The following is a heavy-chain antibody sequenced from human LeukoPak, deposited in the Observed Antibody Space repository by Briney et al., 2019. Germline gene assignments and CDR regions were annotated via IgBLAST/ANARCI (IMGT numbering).Heavy chain of an antibody. Sequence: PSQTLSLTCTVSGGSISSGGYSWSWIRQPPGKGLEWIGYIYHSGSTYYNPSLKSRVTISVDTSKNQFSLKLSSVTAADTAVYYCARLYSGGEYYFDYWGQGTLVTVSS. CDR1: GGSISSGGYS. V-gene: IGHV4-30-2*03. J-gene: IGHJ4*02. D-gene: IGHD1-26*01. CDR2: IYHSGST. CDR3: ARLYSGGEYYFDY.